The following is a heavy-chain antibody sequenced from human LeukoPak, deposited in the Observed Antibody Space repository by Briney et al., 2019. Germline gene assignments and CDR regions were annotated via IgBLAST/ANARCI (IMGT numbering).Heavy chain of an antibody. CDR3: ASLAAYCGGDCYFDY. D-gene: IGHD2-21*02. CDR2: INPNSGGT. V-gene: IGHV1-2*02. Sequence: EASVKVSCKASGYTFTGYYMHWVRQAPGQGLEWMGWINPNSGGTNYAQKFQGRVTMTRDTSISTAYMELSRLRSDDTAVYYCASLAAYCGGDCYFDYWGQGTLVTVSS. CDR1: GYTFTGYY. J-gene: IGHJ4*02.